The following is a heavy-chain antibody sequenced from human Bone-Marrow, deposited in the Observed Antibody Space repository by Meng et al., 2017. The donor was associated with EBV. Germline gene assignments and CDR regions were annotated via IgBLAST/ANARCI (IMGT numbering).Heavy chain of an antibody. CDR3: CTGGHYGGP. CDR2: IKSRIDDGTT. V-gene: IGHV3-15*01. CDR1: GVTVGDVW. Sequence: EEHLVESGVGLVKPGGSLSLSCVASGVTVGDVWIGWVRQGPGKGLEWVGRIKSRIDDGTTDYAASVEGRFTVWRDESKNTLYAEMNSLKSEDTALYFCCTGGHYGGPWGQGTLVTVSS. J-gene: IGHJ1*01. D-gene: IGHD4-23*01.